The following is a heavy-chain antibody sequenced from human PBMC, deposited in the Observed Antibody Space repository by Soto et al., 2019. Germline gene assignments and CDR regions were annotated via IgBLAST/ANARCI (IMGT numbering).Heavy chain of an antibody. Sequence: PGGSLRLSCAASGFTVSSNYMSWVRQAPGKGLEWVSVLYSGGSTYYADSVRGRFTISRHNSKNTLYLQMNSLRPEDTAVYYCAFEGYCTGGSCHLAFDIWGQGTKVTVSS. V-gene: IGHV3-53*04. CDR2: LYSGGST. D-gene: IGHD2-15*01. CDR3: AFEGYCTGGSCHLAFDI. J-gene: IGHJ3*02. CDR1: GFTVSSNY.